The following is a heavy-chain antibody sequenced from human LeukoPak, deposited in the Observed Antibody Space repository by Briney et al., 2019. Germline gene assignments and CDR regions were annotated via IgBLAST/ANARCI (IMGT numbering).Heavy chain of an antibody. J-gene: IGHJ3*02. V-gene: IGHV4-59*08. CDR2: IYYSEAP. D-gene: IGHD3-22*01. CDR1: GGSINDHY. CDR3: ARAGSIIVVLDAFDI. Sequence: SETLSLTCTVSGGSINDHYWSWIRQPPGKGLEWIGYIYYSEAPNYNPSLNARVTMSLDMSKNQFSLRLTSVTAADTAVYYCARAGSIIVVLDAFDIWGQGTMVTVSS.